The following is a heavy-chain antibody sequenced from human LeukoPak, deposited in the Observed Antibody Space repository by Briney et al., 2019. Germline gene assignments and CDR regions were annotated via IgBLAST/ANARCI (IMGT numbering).Heavy chain of an antibody. V-gene: IGHV3-43*01. D-gene: IGHD3-10*01. CDR3: AKGPTNPPYYPSGSYYETKAQFDV. CDR1: GLIFGDYT. J-gene: IGHJ4*02. Sequence: PGGSLRLSCAASGLIFGDYTMHWVRQAPGKGLEWVSLISRNGAVTKYADSVRGRFTVSRDNSKNSLYLQMNSLTTEDTALYYCAKGPTNPPYYPSGSYYETKAQFDVWGQGTLVTVSS. CDR2: ISRNGAVT.